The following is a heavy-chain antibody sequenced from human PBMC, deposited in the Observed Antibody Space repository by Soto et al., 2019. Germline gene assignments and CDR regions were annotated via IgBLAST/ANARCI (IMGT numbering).Heavy chain of an antibody. CDR2: MNPDSGDT. V-gene: IGHV1-8*01. Sequence: QVQLVQSGAEVKKPGASVKVSCEASGYPFSAFDINWVRQAGGQGLEWMGWMNPDSGDTAFAQRFQDRITMTRSTSISPAYMEPSRLTSDDTAVYFCVRQPGGVATPGDDYWGQGTLVTVSS. CDR1: GYPFSAFD. D-gene: IGHD2-15*01. CDR3: VRQPGGVATPGDDY. J-gene: IGHJ4*02.